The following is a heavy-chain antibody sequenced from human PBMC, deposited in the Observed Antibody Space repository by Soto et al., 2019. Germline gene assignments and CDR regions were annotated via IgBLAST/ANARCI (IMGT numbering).Heavy chain of an antibody. CDR1: GGTFSSYA. Sequence: QVQLVQSGAEVKKPGSSVKVSCKASGGTFSSYAISWVRQAPGQGLEWMGGIIPIFGTANYAQKFKGRVTITADEYTSTAYMELSSLRSEDTAVYYCARAEGRYSSSSVRYVDLWGRGTLVTVSS. J-gene: IGHJ2*01. CDR3: ARAEGRYSSSSVRYVDL. CDR2: IIPIFGTA. V-gene: IGHV1-69*01. D-gene: IGHD6-6*01.